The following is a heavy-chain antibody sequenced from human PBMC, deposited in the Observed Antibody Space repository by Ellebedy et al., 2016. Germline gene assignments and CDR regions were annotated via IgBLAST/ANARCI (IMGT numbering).Heavy chain of an antibody. CDR2: INPSGGST. J-gene: IGHJ3*02. Sequence: ASVKVSCXASGYTFTSYYMHWVRQAPGQGLEWMGIINPSGGSTSYAQKFQGRVTMTRDTSTSTVYMELSSLRAEDTAVYYCARAPETYYDFWSGPAHAAFDIWGQGTMVTVSS. V-gene: IGHV1-46*01. CDR1: GYTFTSYY. CDR3: ARAPETYYDFWSGPAHAAFDI. D-gene: IGHD3-3*01.